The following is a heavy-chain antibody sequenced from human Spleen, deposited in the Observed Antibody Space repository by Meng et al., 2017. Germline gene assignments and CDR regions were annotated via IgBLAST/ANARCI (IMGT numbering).Heavy chain of an antibody. CDR3: ARAVATVIPIYYYYYGMDV. CDR2: ISWNSGSI. V-gene: IGHV3-9*01. CDR1: GFTFDDYA. J-gene: IGHJ6*02. D-gene: IGHD4-17*01. Sequence: SLKISCAASGFTFDDYAMHWVRQAPGKGLEWVSGISWNSGSIGYADSVKGRFTISRDNAKNSLYLQMNSLRAEDTAVYYCARAVATVIPIYYYYYGMDVWGQGTTVTVSS.